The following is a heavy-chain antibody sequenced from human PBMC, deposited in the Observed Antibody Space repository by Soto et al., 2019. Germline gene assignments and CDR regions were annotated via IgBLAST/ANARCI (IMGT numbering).Heavy chain of an antibody. Sequence: QVQLAQSGAEVRKPGASVKVSCKASGYTFTSHYLHWVRQAPGQGLEWMGVISPSGGSTTYAQKFQGRVTMTRDTSTSTVYMELSSLRSEDTAVYYCARDQVAGTYYFDYWGQGTLVTVSS. V-gene: IGHV1-46*01. CDR3: ARDQVAGTYYFDY. CDR1: GYTFTSHY. D-gene: IGHD2-15*01. CDR2: ISPSGGST. J-gene: IGHJ4*02.